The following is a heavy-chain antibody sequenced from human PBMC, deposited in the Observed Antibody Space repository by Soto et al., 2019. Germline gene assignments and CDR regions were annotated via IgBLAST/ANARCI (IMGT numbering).Heavy chain of an antibody. CDR3: VKGTVSSSTVIFDS. J-gene: IGHJ4*02. CDR1: GFIFEDYD. CDR2: ISSNSGAI. V-gene: IGHV3-9*01. D-gene: IGHD6-6*01. Sequence: EVQLVESGGGLAQPGRSLRLSCVASGFIFEDYDMHWVRQVPGKGLEWVSSISSNSGAIKYADSVKGRFTLSRDNAKNSMYLQMNGLRVEDTAFYFCVKGTVSSSTVIFDSWGQGTLVTVSS.